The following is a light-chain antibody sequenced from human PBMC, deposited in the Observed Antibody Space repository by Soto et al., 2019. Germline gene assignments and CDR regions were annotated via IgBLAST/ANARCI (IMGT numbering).Light chain of an antibody. V-gene: IGKV3-20*01. CDR2: GAS. CDR1: QSVSSNY. CDR3: QQYVSSPPS. J-gene: IGKJ5*01. Sequence: EIVLTQSPATLSLTPGERATLSCRATQSVSSNYLALYRQKPGQAPRLLIYGASTRATGIPDRFSGSGSGTDFTLTISRLEPEDFAVYYCQQYVSSPPSSGQRTLLAVK.